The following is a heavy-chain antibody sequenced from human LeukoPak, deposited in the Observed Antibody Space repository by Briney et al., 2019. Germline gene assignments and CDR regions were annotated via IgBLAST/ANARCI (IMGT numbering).Heavy chain of an antibody. V-gene: IGHV3-33*01. CDR2: IWYDGSNK. Sequence: GRSLRLSCAASGFTFSSYGMHWVRQAPGKGLEWVAGIWYDGSNKYYADSVKGRFTISRDNSKNTLYLQMNSLRAEDTAVYYCARDQGYDYVWGKLTYYGMDVWGQGTTVTVSS. J-gene: IGHJ6*02. D-gene: IGHD3-16*01. CDR3: ARDQGYDYVWGKLTYYGMDV. CDR1: GFTFSSYG.